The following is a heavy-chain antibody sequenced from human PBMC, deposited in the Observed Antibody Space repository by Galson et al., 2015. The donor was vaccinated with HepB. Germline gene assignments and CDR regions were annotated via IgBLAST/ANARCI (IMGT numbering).Heavy chain of an antibody. CDR3: ARAPAVAGVVGWFDP. V-gene: IGHV1-3*01. D-gene: IGHD6-19*01. CDR1: GYTFTSYA. CDR2: INAGNGNT. Sequence: SVKVSCKASGYTFTSYAMHWVRQAPGQRLEWMGWINAGNGNTKYSQKFQGRVTITRDTSASTAYMELSSLRSEDTAVYYCARAPAVAGVVGWFDPWGQGTLVTVSS. J-gene: IGHJ5*02.